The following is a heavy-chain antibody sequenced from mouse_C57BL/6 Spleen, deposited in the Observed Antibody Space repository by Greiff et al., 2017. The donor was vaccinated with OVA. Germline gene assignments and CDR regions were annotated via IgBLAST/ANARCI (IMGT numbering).Heavy chain of an antibody. V-gene: IGHV5-6*01. CDR3: ARLQLGFDY. CDR1: GFTFSSYG. Sequence: EVKVVESGGDLVKPGGSLKLSCAASGFTFSSYGMSWVRQTPDKRLEWVATISSGGSYTYYPDSVKGRFTISRDNAKNTLYLQMSSLKSEDTAMYYCARLQLGFDYWGQGTTLTVSS. CDR2: ISSGGSYT. J-gene: IGHJ2*01. D-gene: IGHD4-1*02.